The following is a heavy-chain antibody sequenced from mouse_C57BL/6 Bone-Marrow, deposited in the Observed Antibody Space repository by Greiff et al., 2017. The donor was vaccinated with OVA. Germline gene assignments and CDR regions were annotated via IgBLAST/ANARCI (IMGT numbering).Heavy chain of an antibody. V-gene: IGHV1-80*01. D-gene: IGHD2-3*01. CDR3: ARCYDGYPDY. CDR2: IYPGDGDT. J-gene: IGHJ2*01. Sequence: QVQLKESGAELVKPGASVKISCKASGYAFSSYWMNWVKQRPGKGLEWIGQIYPGDGDTNYNGKFKGKATLTADKSSSTAYMQLSSLTSEDSAVYFCARCYDGYPDYWGQGTTLTVSS. CDR1: GYAFSSYW.